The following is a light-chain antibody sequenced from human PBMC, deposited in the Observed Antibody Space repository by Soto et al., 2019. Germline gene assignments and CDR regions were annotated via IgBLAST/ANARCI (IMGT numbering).Light chain of an antibody. J-gene: IGKJ4*01. Sequence: EIVLTQSPATLSLSPGERDTLSCRASQSVSTYLAWYQQKPGQAPRLLIYDASKRATGIPARFSGSWSGTDFTLTIASLESEDFAVYYCQQRSTWPPRLTFGGGTKVEIK. V-gene: IGKV3-11*01. CDR2: DAS. CDR1: QSVSTY. CDR3: QQRSTWPPRLT.